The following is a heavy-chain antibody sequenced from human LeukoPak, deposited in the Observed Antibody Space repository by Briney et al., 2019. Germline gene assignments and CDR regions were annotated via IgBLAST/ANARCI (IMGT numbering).Heavy chain of an antibody. CDR1: GFTFGDYA. Sequence: GGSLRLSCTASGFTFGDYAMTWVRQAPGKGLEWVGFIASETYGGTAEYAAPVKGRFTISRDDSKSIAYLQMNSLKTEDTVVYYCTRDQTPYYWGQGTLVTVSS. J-gene: IGHJ4*02. V-gene: IGHV3-49*04. CDR2: IASETYGGTA. CDR3: TRDQTPYY.